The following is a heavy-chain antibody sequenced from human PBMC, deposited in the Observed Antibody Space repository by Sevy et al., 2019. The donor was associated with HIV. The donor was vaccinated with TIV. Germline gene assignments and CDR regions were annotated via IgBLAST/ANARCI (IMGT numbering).Heavy chain of an antibody. CDR3: ARAYSGSYLVFDY. Sequence: GGSRRLSCAASGFTVSSNYMSWVRQAPGKGLEWVSVIYSGGSTYYADSVKGRFTISRDNSKNTLYLQMNSLRAEDTAVYYCARAYSGSYLVFDYWGQGTLVTVSS. V-gene: IGHV3-53*01. J-gene: IGHJ4*02. D-gene: IGHD1-26*01. CDR2: IYSGGST. CDR1: GFTVSSNY.